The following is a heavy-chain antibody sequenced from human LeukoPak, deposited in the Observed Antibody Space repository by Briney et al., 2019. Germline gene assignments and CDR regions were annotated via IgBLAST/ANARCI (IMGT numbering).Heavy chain of an antibody. CDR3: TRKRKGGSGWPLDY. J-gene: IGHJ4*02. Sequence: GGSLRLSCTGSVFTFGDYAMSWVRQAPGKGLEWVGFIRDKAYGGTADYAASVKGRFIISRDDPKSIAYLQMNSVEIEDTAVYYCTRKRKGGSGWPLDYWGQGTLVTVSS. V-gene: IGHV3-49*04. CDR2: IRDKAYGGTA. CDR1: VFTFGDYA. D-gene: IGHD6-19*01.